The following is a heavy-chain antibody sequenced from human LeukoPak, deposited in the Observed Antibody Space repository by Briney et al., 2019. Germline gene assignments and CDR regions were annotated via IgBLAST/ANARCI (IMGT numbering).Heavy chain of an antibody. J-gene: IGHJ4*02. CDR1: GGSFSGYY. Sequence: PSETLSLTCAVYGGSFSGYYWSWIRQPPGKGLEWIGEINHSGSTNYNPSLKSRVTISVDTSKDQFSLKLSSVTAADTAVYYCARGYTQLYYYDSSGTRFDYWGQGTLVTVSS. V-gene: IGHV4-34*01. CDR2: INHSGST. CDR3: ARGYTQLYYYDSSGTRFDY. D-gene: IGHD3-22*01.